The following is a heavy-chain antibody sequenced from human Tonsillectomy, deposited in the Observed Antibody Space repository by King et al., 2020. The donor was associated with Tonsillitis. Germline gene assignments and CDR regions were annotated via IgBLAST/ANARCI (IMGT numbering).Heavy chain of an antibody. CDR3: ASLIPPGGNFFDY. J-gene: IGHJ4*02. D-gene: IGHD3-16*01. Sequence: VQLVESGAEVKTPGASVKVSCKSSGYTFTAYDMHWVRQAPGQGLEWMGWISPNSDATKYAQKFQGRVTMTRATSISTDYMELSSLRSDDTAVYYCASLIPPGGNFFDYWGQGTLVTVSS. V-gene: IGHV1-2*02. CDR2: ISPNSDAT. CDR1: GYTFTAYD.